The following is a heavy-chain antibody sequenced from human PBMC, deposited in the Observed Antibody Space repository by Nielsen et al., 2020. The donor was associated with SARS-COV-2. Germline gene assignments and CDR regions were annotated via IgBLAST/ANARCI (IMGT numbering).Heavy chain of an antibody. Sequence: GGSLRLSCAASGFIFSDYWMHWVRQAPGKGLVWVSRIHLDGSSTDYADSVKGRFTISRDNGKNSLYLQMNSLRSEDTALYYCTRGFYSQSDYWGQGTLVTVSS. J-gene: IGHJ4*02. CDR3: TRGFYSQSDY. V-gene: IGHV3-74*01. D-gene: IGHD2-15*01. CDR1: GFIFSDYW. CDR2: IHLDGSST.